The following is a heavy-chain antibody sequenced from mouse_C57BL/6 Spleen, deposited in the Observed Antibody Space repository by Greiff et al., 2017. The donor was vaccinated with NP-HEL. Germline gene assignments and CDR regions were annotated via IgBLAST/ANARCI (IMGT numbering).Heavy chain of an antibody. D-gene: IGHD1-1*01. J-gene: IGHJ2*01. Sequence: QVQLQQPGAELVRPGSSVKLSCKASGYTFTSYSMDWVKQRPGQGLEWIGNIYPSDSETHYNQKFKDKATLTVDKSSSTAYMQLSSLTSEDSAVYYCARRGIDYYGSSYYFDYWGQGTTLTVSS. CDR1: GYTFTSYS. CDR2: IYPSDSET. V-gene: IGHV1-61*01. CDR3: ARRGIDYYGSSYYFDY.